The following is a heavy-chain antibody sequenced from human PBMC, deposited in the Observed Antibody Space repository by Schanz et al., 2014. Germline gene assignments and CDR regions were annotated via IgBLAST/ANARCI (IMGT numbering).Heavy chain of an antibody. CDR2: IYYSGST. J-gene: IGHJ6*02. CDR3: AREDRYYHGLDV. V-gene: IGHV4-30-2*01. Sequence: QLQLQESGSGLVKPSQTLSLTCAVSGGSISRGFYSWNWIRQPPGRGLEWIGCIYYSGSTYYNPSLKTRAPIPIDRSEHLYSRRLNSVTAAATAVYYCAREDRYYHGLDVWGQGTTVTVS. CDR1: GGSISRGFYS.